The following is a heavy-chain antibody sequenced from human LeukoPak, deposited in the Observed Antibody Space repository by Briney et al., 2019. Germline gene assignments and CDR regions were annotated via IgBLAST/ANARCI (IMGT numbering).Heavy chain of an antibody. CDR1: GGTFSSYA. D-gene: IGHD2-2*01. J-gene: IGHJ5*02. CDR2: IIPIFGTA. CDR3: ARSGRAGIVVVPAPFDP. Sequence: SVKVSCKASGGTFSSYAISWVRQAPGQGLEWMGGIIPIFGTANYAQKFQGRVTITTDESTSTAYMELSSLRSEDTAVYYCARSGRAGIVVVPAPFDPWGQGTLVTVSS. V-gene: IGHV1-69*05.